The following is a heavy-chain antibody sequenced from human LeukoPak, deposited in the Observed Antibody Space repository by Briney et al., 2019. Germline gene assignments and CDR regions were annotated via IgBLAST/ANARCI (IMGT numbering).Heavy chain of an antibody. CDR3: AKVIEGAVAFDY. J-gene: IGHJ4*02. Sequence: GASVKVSCKASGYTFTGYYMHWVRQAPGQGLEWMGWINPSTGGTNYAERFQGRVTMTRDTSISTAYMELSRLRSDDTAVYYCAKVIEGAVAFDYWGQGTLVTVSS. D-gene: IGHD6-19*01. CDR1: GYTFTGYY. CDR2: INPSTGGT. V-gene: IGHV1-2*02.